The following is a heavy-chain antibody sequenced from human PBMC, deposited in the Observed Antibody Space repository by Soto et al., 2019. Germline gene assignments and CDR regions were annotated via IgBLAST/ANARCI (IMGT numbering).Heavy chain of an antibody. CDR2: IYYSGST. V-gene: IGHV4-59*01. CDR3: ASRSPTYYYDT. D-gene: IGHD3-22*01. J-gene: IGHJ5*02. Sequence: SETLSLTCTVSVGSISSYYWSWIRQPPGKGLEWIGYIYYSGSTNYNPSLKSRVTISVDTSKNQFSLKLSSVTAADTAVYYCASRSPTYYYDTWGQGTLVTVSS. CDR1: VGSISSYY.